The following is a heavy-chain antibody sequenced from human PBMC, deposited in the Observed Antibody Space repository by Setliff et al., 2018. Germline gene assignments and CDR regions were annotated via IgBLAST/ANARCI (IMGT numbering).Heavy chain of an antibody. Sequence: SETLSLTCTVSGGSLSGSLRGYAVFWGWIRQSPGKELEWIGSAYYNGDSYYNPSLKSRVTMSVDTSRNQFSLHLISVTAADTAVYYCARHVGTRSRGYNYYYYFMDVWGKGTTVTV. CDR1: GGSLSGSLRGYAVF. CDR2: AYYNGDS. V-gene: IGHV4-39*01. D-gene: IGHD3-10*01. CDR3: ARHVGTRSRGYNYYYYFMDV. J-gene: IGHJ6*03.